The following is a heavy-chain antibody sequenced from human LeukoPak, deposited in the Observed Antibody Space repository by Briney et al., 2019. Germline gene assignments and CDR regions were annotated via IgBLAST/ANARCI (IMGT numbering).Heavy chain of an antibody. CDR1: GYTFTSYG. V-gene: IGHV1-18*01. CDR2: ISAYNGNT. J-gene: IGHJ4*02. CDR3: ARFSRYGDYFDY. D-gene: IGHD4-17*01. Sequence: ASVRVSCKASGYTFTSYGISWVRQAPGQGLEWMGWISAYNGNTNYAQKLQGRVTMTTDTSTSTAYMELRSLRSDDTAVYYCARFSRYGDYFDYWGQGTLVTVSS.